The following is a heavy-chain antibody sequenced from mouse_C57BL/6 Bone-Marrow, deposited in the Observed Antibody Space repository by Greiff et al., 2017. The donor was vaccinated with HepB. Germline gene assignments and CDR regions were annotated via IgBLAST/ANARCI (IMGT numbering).Heavy chain of an antibody. Sequence: QVQLKQPGAELVMPGASVKLSCKASGYTFTSYLMHWVKQRPGQGLEWIGEIDPSDSYTNYNQKFKGKSTLTVDKSSSTAYMQLSSLTSEDSAVYYCAREDTTVVADFDYWGQGTTLTVSS. V-gene: IGHV1-69*01. CDR2: IDPSDSYT. CDR3: AREDTTVVADFDY. CDR1: GYTFTSYL. D-gene: IGHD1-1*01. J-gene: IGHJ2*01.